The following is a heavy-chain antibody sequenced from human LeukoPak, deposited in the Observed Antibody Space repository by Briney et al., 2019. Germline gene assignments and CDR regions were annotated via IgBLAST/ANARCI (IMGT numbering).Heavy chain of an antibody. V-gene: IGHV4-34*01. J-gene: IGHJ6*03. CDR2: INRSRST. CDR1: GGSFSGYY. Sequence: SETLSLTCAVYGGSFSGYYWSWIRQPPGKGLEWIWEINRSRSTNYNPAPKSRLTITVNTYKNQYSLKLSSVTAADTAVYYCASLSHRYYCYMDVWGKGTTVTISS. CDR3: ASLSHRYYCYMDV.